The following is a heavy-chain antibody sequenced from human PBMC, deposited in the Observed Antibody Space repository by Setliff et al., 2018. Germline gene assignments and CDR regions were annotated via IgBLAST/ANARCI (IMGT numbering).Heavy chain of an antibody. V-gene: IGHV1-2*02. CDR1: GYTFTEYS. J-gene: IGHJ4*02. D-gene: IGHD3-22*01. CDR2: IKPNTGGS. CDR3: AKVNYYDKSAYLPFDY. Sequence: RASVKVSCKASGYTFTEYSIHWVRQAPGQGLEWMGWIKPNTGGSNYAQKFQGRVTMTTDTSISPAYMEMSRLTSDDTAVYYCAKVNYYDKSAYLPFDYWGQGTQVTVSS.